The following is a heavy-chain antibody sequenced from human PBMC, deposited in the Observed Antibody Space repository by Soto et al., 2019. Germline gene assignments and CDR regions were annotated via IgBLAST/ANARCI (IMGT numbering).Heavy chain of an antibody. D-gene: IGHD3-22*01. Sequence: SETLSLTCTVSGGSISSYYWSWIRQPPGKGLEWIGYIYYSGSTNYNPSLKSRVTISVDTSKNQFSLKLSSVTAADTAVYYCARVDGYYYDSSGYSSYYYYGMDVWGQGTTVTVS. CDR1: GGSISSYY. J-gene: IGHJ6*02. CDR3: ARVDGYYYDSSGYSSYYYYGMDV. CDR2: IYYSGST. V-gene: IGHV4-59*01.